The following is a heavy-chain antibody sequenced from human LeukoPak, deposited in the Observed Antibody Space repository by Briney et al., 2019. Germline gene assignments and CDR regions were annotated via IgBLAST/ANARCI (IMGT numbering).Heavy chain of an antibody. CDR3: ARGGSPDV. CDR1: GGSISSSSYY. Sequence: SETLSLTCTVSGGSISSSSYYWGWIRQPPGKGLEWIGSIYYSGSTYYNPSLKSRVTISVDASKNQFSLTLSSVTAADTALYYCARGGSPDVWGKGTTVTVSS. V-gene: IGHV4-39*07. CDR2: IYYSGST. D-gene: IGHD3-16*01. J-gene: IGHJ6*04.